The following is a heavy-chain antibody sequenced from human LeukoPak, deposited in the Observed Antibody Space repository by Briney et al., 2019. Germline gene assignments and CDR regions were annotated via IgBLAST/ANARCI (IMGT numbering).Heavy chain of an antibody. D-gene: IGHD6-19*01. CDR2: ISSSSSYI. V-gene: IGHV3-21*01. CDR1: GFTFSSYS. CDR3: AREAGGQWLVNFDY. J-gene: IGHJ4*02. Sequence: GGSLRLSCAASGFTFSSYSMNWVRQALGKGLEWVSSISSSSSYIYYADSVKGRFTISRDNAKNSLYLQMNSLRAEDTAVYYCAREAGGQWLVNFDYWGQGTLVTVSS.